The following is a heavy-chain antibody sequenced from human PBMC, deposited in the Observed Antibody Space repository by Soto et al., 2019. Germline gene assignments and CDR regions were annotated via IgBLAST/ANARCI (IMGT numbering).Heavy chain of an antibody. CDR2: ISSSSSTI. CDR3: ARDPNYDILTGDYKVGYYYYMDV. Sequence: GGSLRLSCAASGFTFSSYSMNWVRQAPGKGLEWVSYISSSSSTIYYADSVKGRFTISRDNAKNSLYLQMNSLRAEDTAVYYCARDPNYDILTGDYKVGYYYYMDVWGKGTTVTVSS. V-gene: IGHV3-48*01. J-gene: IGHJ6*03. CDR1: GFTFSSYS. D-gene: IGHD3-9*01.